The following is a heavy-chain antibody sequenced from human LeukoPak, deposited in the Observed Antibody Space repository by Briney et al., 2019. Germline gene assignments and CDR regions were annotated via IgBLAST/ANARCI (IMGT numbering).Heavy chain of an antibody. CDR3: AKTRMSSDSSGYYYPNWESFGAFDI. Sequence: GGSLRLSCAASGFTVSSNEMSWVRQAPGKGLEWVSSISGGSTYYADSRKGRFTISRDNSKNTLHLQMNSLRAEDTAVYYCAKTRMSSDSSGYYYPNWESFGAFDIWGQGTMVTVSS. CDR2: ISGGST. CDR1: GFTVSSNE. D-gene: IGHD3-22*01. V-gene: IGHV3-38-3*01. J-gene: IGHJ3*02.